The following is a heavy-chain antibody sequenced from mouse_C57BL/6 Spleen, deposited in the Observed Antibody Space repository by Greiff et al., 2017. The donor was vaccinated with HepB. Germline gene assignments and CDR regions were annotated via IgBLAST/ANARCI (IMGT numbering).Heavy chain of an antibody. CDR3: ARGVEYYYAMDY. CDR2: IHPNSGST. V-gene: IGHV1-64*01. Sequence: VQLQQSGAELVKPGASVKLSCKASGYTFTSYWMHWVKQRPGQGLEWIGMIHPNSGSTNYNEKFKSKATLTVDKSSSTAYMQLSSLTSEDSAVYYCARGVEYYYAMDYWGQGTSVTVSS. J-gene: IGHJ4*01. CDR1: GYTFTSYW. D-gene: IGHD1-1*01.